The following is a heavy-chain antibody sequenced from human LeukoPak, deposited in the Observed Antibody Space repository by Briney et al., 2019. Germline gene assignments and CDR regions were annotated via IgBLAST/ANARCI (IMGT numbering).Heavy chain of an antibody. V-gene: IGHV1-18*01. J-gene: IGHJ4*02. Sequence: ASVKVSCKASGYTFTNYGISWVRQAPGQGLEWMGWISGYNGHPNYAEKLQGRVTMTTDTSTSTVYMELSSLRSEDTAVYYCARVEGEYYYDSSGYYDYWGQGTLVTVSS. CDR3: ARVEGEYYYDSSGYYDY. CDR1: GYTFTNYG. D-gene: IGHD3-22*01. CDR2: ISGYNGHP.